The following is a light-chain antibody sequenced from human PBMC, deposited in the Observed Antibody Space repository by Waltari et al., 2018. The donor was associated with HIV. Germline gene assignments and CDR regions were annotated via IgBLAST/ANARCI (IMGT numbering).Light chain of an antibody. CDR3: QSYDSSLSGWV. Sequence: QSVLTKPPSVSGAPGQRVTISCTGSSSNIGAGYDVHWYQQLPGTAPKLLIYGTVNRPSGVPDRFPGSKSGTSASLAITGLQAEDEADYYCQSYDSSLSGWVFGGGTKLTVL. CDR2: GTV. CDR1: SSNIGAGYD. V-gene: IGLV1-40*01. J-gene: IGLJ3*02.